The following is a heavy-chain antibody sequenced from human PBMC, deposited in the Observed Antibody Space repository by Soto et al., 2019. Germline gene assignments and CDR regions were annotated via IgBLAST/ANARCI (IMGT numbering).Heavy chain of an antibody. D-gene: IGHD3-16*01. CDR2: INSDGSSI. Sequence: EVQLVESGGGLVQPGGSVRLSCAASKFTITSYWMHWVRQAPGKGLVWVSRINSDGSSISYADAVKGRFTISRDNAKNTLYLQMISLSVEDTAVYYCAREVSRGYVLSGMDVWGQGSTVTVFS. CDR3: AREVSRGYVLSGMDV. CDR1: KFTITSYW. V-gene: IGHV3-74*01. J-gene: IGHJ6*02.